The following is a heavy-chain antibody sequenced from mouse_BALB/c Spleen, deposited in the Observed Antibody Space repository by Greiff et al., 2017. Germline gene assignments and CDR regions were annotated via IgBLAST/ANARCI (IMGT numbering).Heavy chain of an antibody. Sequence: VQGVESGPGLVAPSQSLSITCTVSGFSLTSYGVHWVRQPPGKGLEWLGVIWAGGSTNYNSALMSRLSISKDNSKSQVFLKMNSLQTDDTAMYYCARERGSPTGGWFAYWGQGTLVTVSA. CDR3: ARERGSPTGGWFAY. J-gene: IGHJ3*01. V-gene: IGHV2-9*02. CDR2: IWAGGST. CDR1: GFSLTSYG. D-gene: IGHD4-1*02.